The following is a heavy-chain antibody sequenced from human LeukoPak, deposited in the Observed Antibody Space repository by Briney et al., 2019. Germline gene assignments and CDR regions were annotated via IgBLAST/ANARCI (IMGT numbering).Heavy chain of an antibody. J-gene: IGHJ4*02. CDR2: IRYDGSNK. CDR3: ARDFRFHDDY. CDR1: GFTFSSYG. Sequence: GGSLRLSCAAPGFTFSSYGMHWVRQAPGKGLEWVTFIRYDGSNKYYADSVKGRFTISRDNSKNTLYLQMNSLRAEDTAVYYCARDFRFHDDYWGQGTLVTVSS. V-gene: IGHV3-30*02.